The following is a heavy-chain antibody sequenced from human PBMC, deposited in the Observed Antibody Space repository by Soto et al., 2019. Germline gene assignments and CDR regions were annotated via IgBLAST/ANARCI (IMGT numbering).Heavy chain of an antibody. CDR2: IIPIFGTA. CDR1: GGTISSYA. J-gene: IGHJ6*02. Sequence: SVKASCKASGGTISSYAMSWVRQAHKQGLEWMGGIIPIFGTANYAQKFQGRVTITADESTSTAYMELSSLRSEDTAVYYCARDGLTGTTFYYYGMDVWGQGTTVTVS. CDR3: ARDGLTGTTFYYYGMDV. V-gene: IGHV1-69*13. D-gene: IGHD1-7*01.